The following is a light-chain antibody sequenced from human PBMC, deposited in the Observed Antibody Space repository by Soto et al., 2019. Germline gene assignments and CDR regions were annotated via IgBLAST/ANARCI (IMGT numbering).Light chain of an antibody. V-gene: IGKV3-15*01. CDR2: DTS. CDR1: QSIYEK. CDR3: QQYNRWPLT. J-gene: IGKJ4*01. Sequence: EIVMTQSSATLSVSPGERVTLFCRASQSIYEKLAWYQQKPGQTPRLVIYDTSTRATGTPGSFSGSGSGTEFTLTISSLQSEDFAVYYCQQYNRWPLTFGGGTKVDIK.